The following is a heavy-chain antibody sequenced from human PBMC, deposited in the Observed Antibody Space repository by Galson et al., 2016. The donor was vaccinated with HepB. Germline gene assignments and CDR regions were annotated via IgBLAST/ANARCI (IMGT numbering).Heavy chain of an antibody. CDR2: ISRDGMFT. Sequence: SLRLSCAASGFNFSNNWMHWVRQAPGKGLVWVSRISRDGMFTSYADSVKGRFTISRDYAKNTLFLQMNSLGPEDTAVYYCAREDLRRLDFWGQGTLVTVSS. V-gene: IGHV3-74*01. CDR1: GFNFSNNW. J-gene: IGHJ4*02. CDR3: AREDLRRLDF.